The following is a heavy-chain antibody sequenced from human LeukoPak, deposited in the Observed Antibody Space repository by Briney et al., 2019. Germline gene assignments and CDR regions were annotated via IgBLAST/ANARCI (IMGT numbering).Heavy chain of an antibody. D-gene: IGHD2-2*01. CDR3: AREGYCSSTSCYRPGYFDL. J-gene: IGHJ2*01. CDR2: ISGSGGST. CDR1: GFTFSSYE. Sequence: PGGSLRLSCAASGFTFSSYEMSWVRQAPGKGLEWVSAISGSGGSTYYADSVKGRFTISRDNSKNTLYLQMNSLRAEDTAVYYCAREGYCSSTSCYRPGYFDLWGRGTLVTVSS. V-gene: IGHV3-23*01.